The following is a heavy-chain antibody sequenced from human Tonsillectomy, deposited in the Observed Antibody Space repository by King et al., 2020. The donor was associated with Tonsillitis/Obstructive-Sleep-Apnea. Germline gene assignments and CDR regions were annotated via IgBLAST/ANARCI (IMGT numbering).Heavy chain of an antibody. CDR1: GFTFSSSA. V-gene: IGHV3-30*01. J-gene: IGHJ4*02. D-gene: IGHD3-10*01. CDR3: ARGGYYFGY. Sequence: QLVQSGGGVVQPGRSLRLSCAASGFTFSSSAMHWVRQAPGKGLEWVAVISYYGSYKYYADSVKGRFTISRDNSKNTLYLQMNSLRAEDTAVYYCARGGYYFGYWGQGTLGTVSS. CDR2: ISYYGSYK.